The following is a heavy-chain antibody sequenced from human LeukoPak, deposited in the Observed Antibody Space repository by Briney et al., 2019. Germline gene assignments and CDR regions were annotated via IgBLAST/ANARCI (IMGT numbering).Heavy chain of an antibody. CDR2: INPNSGGT. D-gene: IGHD3-10*01. J-gene: IGHJ6*02. CDR3: ARTSGDMVRGVIDYYYYGMDV. V-gene: IGHV1-2*02. CDR1: AYTFTGYY. Sequence: ASVKVSCKASAYTFTGYYMHWVRQAPGQGLEWMGWINPNSGGTNYAQKFQGRVTMTRDTSISTAYMELSRLRSDDTAVYYCARTSGDMVRGVIDYYYYGMDVWGQGTTVTVSS.